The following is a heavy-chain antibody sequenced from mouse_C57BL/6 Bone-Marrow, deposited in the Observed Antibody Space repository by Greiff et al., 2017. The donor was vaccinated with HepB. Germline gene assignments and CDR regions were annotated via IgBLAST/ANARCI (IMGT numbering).Heavy chain of an antibody. CDR2: IHPNSGST. V-gene: IGHV1-64*01. Sequence: QVQLQQPGAELVKPGASVKLSCKASGYTFTSYWMHWVKQRPGQGLEWIGMIHPNSGSTNYNEKFKSKATLTVDKSSSTAYMQLSSLTSEDSAVYYCARRYYGSSPLYAMDYWGQGTSVTVSS. CDR1: GYTFTSYW. J-gene: IGHJ4*01. CDR3: ARRYYGSSPLYAMDY. D-gene: IGHD1-1*01.